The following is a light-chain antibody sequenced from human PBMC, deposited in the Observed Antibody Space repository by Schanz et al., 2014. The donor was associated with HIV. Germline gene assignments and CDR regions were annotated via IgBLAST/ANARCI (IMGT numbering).Light chain of an antibody. V-gene: IGLV2-14*03. Sequence: QSALTQPASVSGSLGQSITISCTGTSGDVGRYDYVSWYQQHPGQAPKLLINDVPYRPSGISNRFSGSKSGYTASLTISGLQADDEADYYCSSYTTSSTLVFGGGTKLTVL. CDR2: DVP. J-gene: IGLJ2*01. CDR1: SGDVGRYDY. CDR3: SSYTTSSTLV.